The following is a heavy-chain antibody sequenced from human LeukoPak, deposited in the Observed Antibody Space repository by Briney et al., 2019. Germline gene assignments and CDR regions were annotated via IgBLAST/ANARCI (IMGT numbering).Heavy chain of an antibody. D-gene: IGHD2-2*01. CDR2: INHSGST. J-gene: IGHJ3*02. CDR3: ARARFIVVVPAAIDIDAFDI. Sequence: SETLSLTCAVYGGSFSGYYWSWIRQPPGKGLEWIGEINHSGSTNYNPSLKSRVTISVDTSKNQFSLKLSSVTAADTAVYYCARARFIVVVPAAIDIDAFDIWGQGAMVTVSS. V-gene: IGHV4-34*01. CDR1: GGSFSGYY.